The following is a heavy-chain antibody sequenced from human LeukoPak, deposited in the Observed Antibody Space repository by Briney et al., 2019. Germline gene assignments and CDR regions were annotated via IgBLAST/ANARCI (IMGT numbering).Heavy chain of an antibody. V-gene: IGHV4-59*08. J-gene: IGHJ5*01. CDR1: GGSISSYY. CDR2: IYYSGSM. Sequence: SETLSLTCTVSGGSISSYYWSWIRQPPGKGLEWIGYIYYSGSMTYNPSLKSRVAISVDTSKNQFSLKLSSVTAADTAVYYCARGGRDGYNLGWFDSWGQGTLVTVSS. CDR3: ARGGRDGYNLGWFDS. D-gene: IGHD5-24*01.